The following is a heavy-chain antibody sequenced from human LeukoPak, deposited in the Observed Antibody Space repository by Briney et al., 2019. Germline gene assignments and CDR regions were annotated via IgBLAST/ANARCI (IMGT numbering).Heavy chain of an antibody. Sequence: PSETPSLTCAVSGGSISSGGYSWSWIRQPPGRGLEWIGYIYHSGSTYYNPSLKSRVTISVDRSKNQFSLKLSSVTAADTAVYYCARVAGGPETRVDYWGQGTLVTVSS. V-gene: IGHV4-30-2*01. CDR3: ARVAGGPETRVDY. D-gene: IGHD2-8*02. CDR1: GGSISSGGYS. J-gene: IGHJ4*02. CDR2: IYHSGST.